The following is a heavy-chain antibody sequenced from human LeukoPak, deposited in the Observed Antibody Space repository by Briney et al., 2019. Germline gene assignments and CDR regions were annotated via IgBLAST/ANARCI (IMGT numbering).Heavy chain of an antibody. D-gene: IGHD6-13*01. CDR2: IYTSGST. CDR3: ARADKYSSSEDY. J-gene: IGHJ4*02. Sequence: PSETLSLTCTVSGGSISSGSYYWSWIWQPAGKGLEWIGRIYTSGSTNYNPSLKSRITISVDTSKNQFSLKLSSVTAADTAVYYCARADKYSSSEDYWGQGTLVTVSS. V-gene: IGHV4-61*02. CDR1: GGSISSGSYY.